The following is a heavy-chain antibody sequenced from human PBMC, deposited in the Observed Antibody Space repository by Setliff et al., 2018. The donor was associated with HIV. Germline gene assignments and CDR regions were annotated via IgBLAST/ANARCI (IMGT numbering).Heavy chain of an antibody. CDR3: ARDPGGLYCRSTSCQGGCFDP. J-gene: IGHJ5*02. CDR1: GASISSHY. Sequence: SETLSLTCTVSGASISSHYWSWIRQSPGKGLEWIGSIYYSETTNNNPALKSRVTISVDTSKNQLSLKLRSVTAADTAVYYCARDPGGLYCRSTSCQGGCFDPWGQGTLVTVSS. V-gene: IGHV4-59*11. D-gene: IGHD2-2*01. CDR2: IYYSETT.